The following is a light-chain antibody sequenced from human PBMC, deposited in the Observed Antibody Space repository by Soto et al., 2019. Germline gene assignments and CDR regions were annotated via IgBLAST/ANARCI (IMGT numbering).Light chain of an antibody. J-gene: IGKJ2*03. V-gene: IGKV1-39*01. CDR3: QQTYSTLYS. Sequence: DIQVTQSPSNLSASVGDRVTITCRASQSISTYLHWYQQKPGKAPELLIYASSDLQSGVPSRFIGRGSGTVFTLTISSLQPEDFATYFCQQTYSTLYSFGQGTKVEI. CDR1: QSISTY. CDR2: ASS.